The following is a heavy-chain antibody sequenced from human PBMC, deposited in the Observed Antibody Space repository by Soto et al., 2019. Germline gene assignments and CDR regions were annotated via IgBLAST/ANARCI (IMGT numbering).Heavy chain of an antibody. CDR3: ATAGAYCSSTSCQQYNWFDP. J-gene: IGHJ5*02. D-gene: IGHD2-2*01. CDR2: FDPEDGET. V-gene: IGHV1-24*01. CDR1: GYTLTELS. Sequence: ASVKVSCKVSGYTLTELSMHRVRQAPGKGLEWMGGFDPEDGETIYAQKFQGRVTMTEDTSTDTAYMELSSLRSEDTAVYYCATAGAYCSSTSCQQYNWFDPWGQGTLVTVSS.